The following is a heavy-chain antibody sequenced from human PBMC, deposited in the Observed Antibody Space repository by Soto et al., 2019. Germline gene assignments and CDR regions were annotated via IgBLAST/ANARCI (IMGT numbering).Heavy chain of an antibody. V-gene: IGHV5-51*01. CDR2: IYPGDSDT. CDR3: ARRVGAVAGTTYYYGMDV. CDR1: GYSFTSYW. D-gene: IGHD6-19*01. J-gene: IGHJ6*02. Sequence: PGESLKISCKXSGYSFTSYWIGWVRQMPGKGLEWMGIIYPGDSDTRYSPSFQGQVTISADKSISTAYLQWSSLKASDTAMYYCARRVGAVAGTTYYYGMDVWGQGTTVTVSS.